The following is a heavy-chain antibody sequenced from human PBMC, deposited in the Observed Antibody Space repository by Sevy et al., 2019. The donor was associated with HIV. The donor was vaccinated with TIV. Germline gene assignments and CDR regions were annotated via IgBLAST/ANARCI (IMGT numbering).Heavy chain of an antibody. J-gene: IGHJ4*02. CDR3: ARVGGRGTMVRGSLDY. CDR1: GYTFTGYY. D-gene: IGHD3-10*01. Sequence: ASVKVSCKASGYTFTGYYMHWVRQAPGQGLEWMGWINPNSGGTNYAQKFQGRVTMTRDTSISTAYMGLSRLGSDDTAVYYCARVGGRGTMVRGSLDYWGQGTLVTVSS. V-gene: IGHV1-2*02. CDR2: INPNSGGT.